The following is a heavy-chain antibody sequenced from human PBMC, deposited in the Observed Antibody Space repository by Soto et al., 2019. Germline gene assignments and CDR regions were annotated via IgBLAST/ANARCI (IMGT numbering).Heavy chain of an antibody. CDR2: ISSSSSTI. Sequence: EVQLVESGGGLVQPGGSLRLSCEASGFTLSSYSMNWARQAPGQGLEWVSDISSSSSTIYYADPVKGRFTISRDNAKNSLYLQMNSLRDEDTAVYYCARDNPRSSGWDVWGQGTTVTVSS. V-gene: IGHV3-48*02. J-gene: IGHJ6*02. CDR3: ARDNPRSSGWDV. CDR1: GFTLSSYS.